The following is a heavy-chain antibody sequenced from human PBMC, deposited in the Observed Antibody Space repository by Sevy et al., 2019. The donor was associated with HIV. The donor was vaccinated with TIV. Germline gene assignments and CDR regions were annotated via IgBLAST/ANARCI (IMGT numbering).Heavy chain of an antibody. CDR2: IYSGGST. Sequence: GGSLRLSCAASGFTVSSNYMSWVRQAPGKGLEWVSVIYSGGSTYYADSVKGRFTISRDNSKKTLYLQMNSLRAEDTAVYYFAFGVRQWLVSTYFDYWGQGTLVTVSS. J-gene: IGHJ4*02. CDR1: GFTVSSNY. D-gene: IGHD6-19*01. V-gene: IGHV3-53*01. CDR3: AFGVRQWLVSTYFDY.